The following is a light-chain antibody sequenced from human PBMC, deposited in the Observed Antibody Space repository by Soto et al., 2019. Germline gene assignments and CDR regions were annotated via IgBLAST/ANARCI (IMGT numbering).Light chain of an antibody. Sequence: DIQVTQSPSTLSGSVGDRVTITCRASQTISSWLAWYQQKPGKAPKLLIYKASTLKSGVPSRFSGSGSGTEFTLTISSLQPDDFATYYCQQSYSTPPLTFGGGTKVDIK. CDR2: KAS. CDR1: QTISSW. CDR3: QQSYSTPPLT. V-gene: IGKV1-5*03. J-gene: IGKJ4*01.